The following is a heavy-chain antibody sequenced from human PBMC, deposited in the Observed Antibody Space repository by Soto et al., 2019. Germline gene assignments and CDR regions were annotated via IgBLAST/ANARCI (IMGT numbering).Heavy chain of an antibody. CDR3: ERDSGAKLSSS. J-gene: IGHJ4*02. D-gene: IGHD6-13*01. CDR1: GGTFSRYT. CDR2: ITPMFGKP. V-gene: IGHV1-69*13. Sequence: GASVKVSCKASGGTFSRYTINWVRQAPGQGLEWMGGITPMFGKPNYAQKFQGGVTITADESTRTVYMELSSLKSKDTALYYCERDSGAKLSSSWGQGTLVTVSS.